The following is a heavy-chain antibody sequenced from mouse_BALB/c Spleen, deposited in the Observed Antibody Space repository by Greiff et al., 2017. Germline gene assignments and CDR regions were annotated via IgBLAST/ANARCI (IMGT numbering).Heavy chain of an antibody. Sequence: VQLQQPGAELVKPGASVKLSCKASGYTFTSYWMPWVRQRPGQGLEWIGEINPSNGRTNYNEKFKSNATLTVDKSSSTAYMQLSSLTSEDSAVYYCARGGTITTGDFDVGGAGTTVTVSS. CDR1: GYTFTSYW. V-gene: IGHV1S81*02. D-gene: IGHD2-4*01. J-gene: IGHJ1*01. CDR2: INPSNGRT. CDR3: ARGGTITTGDFDV.